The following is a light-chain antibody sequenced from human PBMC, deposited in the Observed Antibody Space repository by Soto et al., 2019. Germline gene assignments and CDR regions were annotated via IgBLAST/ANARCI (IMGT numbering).Light chain of an antibody. V-gene: IGLV2-14*03. Sequence: QSALTQPASVSGSPGQSITISCAGSSSDIGAYNFVSWYQQHPGKAPRLVIYDVDNRPSGISDRFSGSKSGNTASLTISGLQAEDEAYYYCASYTSNDTEVFGGGTKLTVL. J-gene: IGLJ3*02. CDR3: ASYTSNDTEV. CDR2: DVD. CDR1: SSDIGAYNF.